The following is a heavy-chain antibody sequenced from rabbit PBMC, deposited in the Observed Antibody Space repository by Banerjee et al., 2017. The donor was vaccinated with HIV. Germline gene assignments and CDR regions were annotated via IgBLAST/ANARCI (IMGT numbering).Heavy chain of an antibody. V-gene: IGHV1S7*01. CDR2: IYPDYGST. CDR3: ARDSYDSSGWAWKFLL. J-gene: IGHJ4*01. CDR1: GIYFSSSG. D-gene: IGHD4-1*01. Sequence: QLVESGGGLVTLGGSLKLSCKASGIYFSSSGISWVRQAPGKGLEWIAYIYPDYGSTDYASWVNGRFTISLDNAQNTVYLQLNSLTAADTATYFCARDSYDSSGWAWKFLLWGPGTLVTVS.